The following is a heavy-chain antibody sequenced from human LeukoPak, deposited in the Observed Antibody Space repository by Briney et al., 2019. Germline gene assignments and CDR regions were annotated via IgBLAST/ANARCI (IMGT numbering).Heavy chain of an antibody. Sequence: GGSLRLSCPASGFTFSNYAMGWVRQAPGKGLEWASTIRDSGAYGFYADSVKGRFTISRDNSNNLVYLQMNNLRAEDTAEYYCAKRARYNSARATDFDSWGHGTLVTVSS. CDR2: IRDSGAYG. V-gene: IGHV3-23*01. CDR3: AKRARYNSARATDFDS. D-gene: IGHD6-19*01. J-gene: IGHJ4*01. CDR1: GFTFSNYA.